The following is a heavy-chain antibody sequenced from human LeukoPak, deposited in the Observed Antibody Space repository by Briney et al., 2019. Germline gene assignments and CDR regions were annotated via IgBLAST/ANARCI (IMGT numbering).Heavy chain of an antibody. CDR1: GFTFRSDD. J-gene: IGHJ4*02. CDR2: ITGNGAST. CDR3: PGSWSHVY. V-gene: IGHV3-23*01. D-gene: IGHD1-26*01. Sequence: GGSLRLSCAASGFTFRSDDINWVCQAPGKGLEWVSSITGNGASTNFADSVKVGFTISRHNSKNTAYLQMNSLRAEATAVYYCPGSWSHVYWGQGTLVTVSS.